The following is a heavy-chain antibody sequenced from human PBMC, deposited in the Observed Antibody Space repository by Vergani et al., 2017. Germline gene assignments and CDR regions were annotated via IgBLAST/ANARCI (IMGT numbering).Heavy chain of an antibody. CDR3: AKDLMAGNGV. CDR1: GFTFSSHA. Sequence: ELQLVESGGGLVQPGGSLRLSCVASGFTFSSHAMSWVRQGHGQGLEWVSSIKNTGDSTHYADSVKGRFTISRDNSKNTLYLQMNSLRVEDTAVYYCAKDLMAGNGVWGQGTLVTVSS. V-gene: IGHV3-23*04. D-gene: IGHD6-19*01. CDR2: IKNTGDST. J-gene: IGHJ4*02.